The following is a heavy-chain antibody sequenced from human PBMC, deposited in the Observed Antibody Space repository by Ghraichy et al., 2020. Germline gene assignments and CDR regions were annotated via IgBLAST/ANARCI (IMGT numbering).Heavy chain of an antibody. J-gene: IGHJ4*02. CDR1: GFTFSSFA. D-gene: IGHD6-19*01. V-gene: IGHV3-23*01. Sequence: GESLNISCVASGFTFSSFAMSWVRQAPGKGLEWVSAISVSGRTYYADSVKGRFTISRDNSKNTLYLQMNSLRAEDTAVYYCAKDQRYNSGWGQGTLVTVSS. CDR2: ISVSGRT. CDR3: AKDQRYNSG.